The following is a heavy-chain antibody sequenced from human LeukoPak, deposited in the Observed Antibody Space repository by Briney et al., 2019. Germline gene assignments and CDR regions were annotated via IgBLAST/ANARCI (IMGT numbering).Heavy chain of an antibody. D-gene: IGHD3-10*01. CDR2: ISGSGGST. V-gene: IGHV3-23*01. CDR1: GFTFSDYY. J-gene: IGHJ4*02. Sequence: GGSLRLSCAASGFTFSDYYMGWIRQAPGKGLEWVSAISGSGGSTYYADSVKGRFTISRDNSKNTLYLQMNSLRAEDTAVYYCAKASMGVRGVIITYFDYWGQGTLVTVSS. CDR3: AKASMGVRGVIITYFDY.